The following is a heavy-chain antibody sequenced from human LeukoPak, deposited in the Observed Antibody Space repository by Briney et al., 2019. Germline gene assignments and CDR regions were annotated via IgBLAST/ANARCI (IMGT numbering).Heavy chain of an antibody. Sequence: GGSLGLSCAASGFTFSSQAMSWVRQAPGKGLEWVSGISGSGGTTQYADSVKGRFTISRDNSKNSLFLQMNTLRAEDTAVYYCAKDVDHWYFDLWGRGTLVTVSS. D-gene: IGHD3/OR15-3a*01. J-gene: IGHJ2*01. V-gene: IGHV3-23*01. CDR3: AKDVDHWYFDL. CDR2: ISGSGGTT. CDR1: GFTFSSQA.